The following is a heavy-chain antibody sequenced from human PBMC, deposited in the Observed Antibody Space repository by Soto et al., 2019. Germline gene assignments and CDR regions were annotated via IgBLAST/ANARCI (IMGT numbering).Heavy chain of an antibody. CDR2: ISYSGST. D-gene: IGHD1-7*01. CDR1: GWSVSSAPYY. Sequence: SGWSVSSAPYYWSWIRQHPEKGLEWIGYISYSGSTYYNPSLKGRVTVSVDTSNNQFSLKLSSVTAADTAVYYCARVGGRVTGTTSFDPWGQGTLVTVSS. V-gene: IGHV4-31*02. J-gene: IGHJ5*02. CDR3: ARVGGRVTGTTSFDP.